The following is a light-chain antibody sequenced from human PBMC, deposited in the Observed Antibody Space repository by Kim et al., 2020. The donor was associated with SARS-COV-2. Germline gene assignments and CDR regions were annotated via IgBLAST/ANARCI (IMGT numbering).Light chain of an antibody. J-gene: IGKJ2*01. CDR1: QGISRS. CDR3: QQLNSFPRT. Sequence: SASVGDRVTSTCRASQGISRSLAWYQQKPGKAPTLLIYGASILQSGVPSRFSGSGSGTDFTLTISSLQPEDCATYYCQQLNSFPRTFGQGTKLEI. CDR2: GAS. V-gene: IGKV1-9*01.